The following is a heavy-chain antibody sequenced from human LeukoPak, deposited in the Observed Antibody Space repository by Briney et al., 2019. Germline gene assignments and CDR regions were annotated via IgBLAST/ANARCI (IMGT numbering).Heavy chain of an antibody. J-gene: IGHJ4*02. V-gene: IGHV1-46*01. CDR2: TNPSGGST. CDR1: GYTFTSYY. D-gene: IGHD4-17*01. Sequence: ASVKVSCKASGYTFTSYYMHWVRQAPGQGLEWMGITNPSGGSTSYAQKFQGRVTMTRDTSTSTVYMELSSLRSEDTAVYYCARDPPYYGDASFYFDYWGQGTLVTVSS. CDR3: ARDPPYYGDASFYFDY.